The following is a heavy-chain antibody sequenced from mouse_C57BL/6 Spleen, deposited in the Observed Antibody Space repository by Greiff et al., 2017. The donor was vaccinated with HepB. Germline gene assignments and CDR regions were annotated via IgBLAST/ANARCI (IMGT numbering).Heavy chain of an antibody. V-gene: IGHV1-82*01. CDR1: GYAFSSSW. J-gene: IGHJ1*03. D-gene: IGHD1-1*01. CDR3: ARPITTVVATNFDV. Sequence: VQLQQSGPELVKPGASVKISCKASGYAFSSSWMNWVKQRPGKGLEWIGRIYPGDGDTNYNGKFKGKATLTADKSSSTAYMQLSSLTSEDSAVYFCARPITTVVATNFDVWGTGTTVTVSS. CDR2: IYPGDGDT.